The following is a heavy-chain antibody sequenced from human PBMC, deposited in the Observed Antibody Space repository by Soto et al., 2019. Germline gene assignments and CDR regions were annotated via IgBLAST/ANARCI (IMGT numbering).Heavy chain of an antibody. CDR3: AHSLYDYVWGTNWFDP. J-gene: IGHJ5*02. CDR2: IYWDDDK. Sequence: QITLKESGPTLVKPTQTLTLTCTFSGFSLSTSGVGVGWIRQPPGKSLEGLALIYWDDDKRYSPSLKRRLTITTDTSKNQVVLTITHIDPVDTATYYCAHSLYDYVWGTNWFDPWGQGTLVTVSS. CDR1: GFSLSTSGVG. V-gene: IGHV2-5*02. D-gene: IGHD3-16*01.